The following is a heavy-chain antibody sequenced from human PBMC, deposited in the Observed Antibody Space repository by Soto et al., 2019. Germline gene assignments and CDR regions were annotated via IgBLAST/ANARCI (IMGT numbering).Heavy chain of an antibody. Sequence: SVKVSCKSSGYTFTSYGISWVRQAPGQGLEWMGWISAYNGNTNYAQKLQGRVTMTTDTSTSTAYMELRSLRSDDTAVYYCARDGYSSGWYYYYGMDVWGQGTTVTVSS. CDR2: ISAYNGNT. D-gene: IGHD6-19*01. CDR1: GYTFTSYG. CDR3: ARDGYSSGWYYYYGMDV. V-gene: IGHV1-18*04. J-gene: IGHJ6*02.